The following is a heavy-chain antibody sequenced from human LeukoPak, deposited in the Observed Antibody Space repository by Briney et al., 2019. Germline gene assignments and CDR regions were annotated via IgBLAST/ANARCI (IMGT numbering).Heavy chain of an antibody. V-gene: IGHV1-46*01. Sequence: PGASVKVSCKASGYTFTGYYMHWVRQAPGQGPEWMGGIIPIFGTANYAQKFQGRVTMTRDMSTSTVYMELSSLRSEDTAVYYCARVVRRTGANDTAAGFDPWGQGTLVTVSS. CDR3: ARVVRRTGANDTAAGFDP. D-gene: IGHD4/OR15-4a*01. CDR2: IIPIFGTA. J-gene: IGHJ5*02. CDR1: GYTFTGYY.